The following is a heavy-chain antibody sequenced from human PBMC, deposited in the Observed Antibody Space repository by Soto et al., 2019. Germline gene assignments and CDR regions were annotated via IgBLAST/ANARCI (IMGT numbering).Heavy chain of an antibody. J-gene: IGHJ4*02. D-gene: IGHD3-22*01. CDR2: INAGNGNT. CDR3: ASYHFDNIGYQADY. Sequence: ASVKVSCKAPGYTFTNYALHWARQAPGQSLEWMGWINAGNGNTKYSQKFQGRVTITTDTSASTAYMELSSLRSEDTAVYYCASYHFDNIGYQADYWGPGTLVTVSS. V-gene: IGHV1-3*01. CDR1: GYTFTNYA.